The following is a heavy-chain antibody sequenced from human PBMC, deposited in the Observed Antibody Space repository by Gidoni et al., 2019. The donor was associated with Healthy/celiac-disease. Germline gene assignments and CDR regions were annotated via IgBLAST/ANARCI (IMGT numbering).Heavy chain of an antibody. CDR3: AHTKYGIAAAEGQYNWFDP. Sequence: QITLKESGPTLVKPTQTLTLTCTFSGFSLSTSRVGVGWIRQPPGKALEWLALIYWNDDKRYSPSLKSRLTITKDTSNNQVVLTMTNMDPVDTATYYCAHTKYGIAAAEGQYNWFDPWGQGTLVTVSS. V-gene: IGHV2-5*01. CDR2: IYWNDDK. D-gene: IGHD6-13*01. J-gene: IGHJ5*02. CDR1: GFSLSTSRVG.